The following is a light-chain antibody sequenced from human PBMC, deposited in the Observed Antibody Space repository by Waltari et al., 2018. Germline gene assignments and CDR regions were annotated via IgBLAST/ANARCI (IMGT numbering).Light chain of an antibody. CDR3: SSYAGSNNV. CDR2: EVS. J-gene: IGLJ2*01. CDR1: SSDVGGYNY. V-gene: IGLV2-8*01. Sequence: QSALPQPPSASGSPGQSVTISCTGTSSDVGGYNYVSWYQQHPGKAPKLMIYEVSKRPSGVPDRFSGSKSGNTASLTVSGLQAEDEADYYCSSYAGSNNVFGGGTRLTVL.